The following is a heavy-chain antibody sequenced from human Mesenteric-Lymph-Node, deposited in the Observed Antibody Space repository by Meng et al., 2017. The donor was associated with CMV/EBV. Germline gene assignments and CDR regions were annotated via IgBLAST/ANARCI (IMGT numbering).Heavy chain of an antibody. V-gene: IGHV4-59*08. J-gene: IGHJ4*02. CDR1: DSISSYY. D-gene: IGHD3-10*01. Sequence: DSISSYYWSWIRQPPGKGLQWIGYIFYTGSTNYNPSLKSRVTMSVDTSKNQFPLNLRSVTAADTAVYYCARHTSHYYGSRTYYPLGDWGQGTLVTVSS. CDR3: ARHTSHYYGSRTYYPLGD. CDR2: IFYTGST.